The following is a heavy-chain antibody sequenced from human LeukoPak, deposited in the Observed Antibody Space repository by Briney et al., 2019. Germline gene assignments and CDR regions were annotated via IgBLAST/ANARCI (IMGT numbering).Heavy chain of an antibody. CDR1: GYTFTGYY. CDR2: INLNSGGT. J-gene: IGHJ4*02. D-gene: IGHD3-9*01. Sequence: ASVKVSCKASGYTFTGYYMHWVRQTPGQGLAWMGWINLNSGGTHNAQKYQGRVTMTRDTSISTDYMELSRLRSDDTAVDYCARGDGWLVYFDYWGQGTLDTVSS. V-gene: IGHV1-2*02. CDR3: ARGDGWLVYFDY.